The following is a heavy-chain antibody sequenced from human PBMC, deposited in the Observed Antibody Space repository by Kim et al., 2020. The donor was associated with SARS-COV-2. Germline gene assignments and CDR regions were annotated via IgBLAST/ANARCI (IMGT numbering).Heavy chain of an antibody. D-gene: IGHD6-19*01. V-gene: IGHV4-38-2*02. CDR2: IYHSGST. CDR3: ARAGSYSSGWYRLDY. CDR1: GYSISSGYY. Sequence: SETLSLICTVSGYSISSGYYWGWIRQPPGKGLEWIGSIYHSGSTYYNPSLKSRVTISVDTSKNQFSLKLSSVTAADTAVYYCARAGSYSSGWYRLDYWGQGTLVTVSS. J-gene: IGHJ4*02.